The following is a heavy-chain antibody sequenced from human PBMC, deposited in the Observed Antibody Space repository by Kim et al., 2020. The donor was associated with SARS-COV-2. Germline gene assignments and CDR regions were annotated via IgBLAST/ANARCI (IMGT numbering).Heavy chain of an antibody. J-gene: IGHJ6*02. D-gene: IGHD3-9*01. Sequence: SVKVSCKASGGTFSSYAISWVRQAPGQGLEWMGGIIPIFGTANYAQKFQGRVTITADESTSTAYMELSSLRSEDTAVYYCARGQGDILTAYSYYYYGMDLWGQGTTVTVSS. CDR3: ARGQGDILTAYSYYYYGMDL. V-gene: IGHV1-69*13. CDR1: GGTFSSYA. CDR2: IIPIFGTA.